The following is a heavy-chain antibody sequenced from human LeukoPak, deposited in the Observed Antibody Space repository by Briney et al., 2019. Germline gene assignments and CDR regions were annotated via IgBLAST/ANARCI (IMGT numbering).Heavy chain of an antibody. D-gene: IGHD2-21*02. Sequence: GGSLRLSCAPFGFTFSSCDMSWVRHAPRKGLEWVSSLTTNSRYIYYADSVKGRYTVSRDNANNSLYLEMNSLRAEDTAVYYCARGGMTAIGSDAFDLWGQGTMVTVSS. V-gene: IGHV3-21*01. CDR3: ARGGMTAIGSDAFDL. CDR2: LTTNSRYI. J-gene: IGHJ3*01. CDR1: GFTFSSCD.